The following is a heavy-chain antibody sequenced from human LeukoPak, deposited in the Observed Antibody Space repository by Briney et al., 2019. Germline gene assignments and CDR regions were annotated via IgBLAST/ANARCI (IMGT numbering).Heavy chain of an antibody. J-gene: IGHJ6*02. CDR3: ARGQDTTLVKGTYYYYYGLDV. D-gene: IGHD5-18*01. V-gene: IGHV4-31*03. Sequence: SETLSLTCTVSGGSISSGDYYWSWIRQHPGKGLEWIGYIYNSGSTYYNPSLKSRVTISVDTSKNQFSLKLSSVTAADTAVYYCARGQDTTLVKGTYYYYYGLDVWGQGTTVTVSS. CDR2: IYNSGST. CDR1: GGSISSGDYY.